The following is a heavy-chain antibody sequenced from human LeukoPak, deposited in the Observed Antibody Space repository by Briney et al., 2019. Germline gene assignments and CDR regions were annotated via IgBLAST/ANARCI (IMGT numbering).Heavy chain of an antibody. Sequence: GASVKVSCKASGYTFTGYYMHWVRQAPGQGLEWMGRINPNSGGTNYAQKFQGRVTMTRDTSISTAYMELSRLRSDDTAVYYCARTTVPIPGYYYYYGVDVWGQGTTVTVSS. J-gene: IGHJ6*02. D-gene: IGHD4-17*01. CDR2: INPNSGGT. CDR1: GYTFTGYY. CDR3: ARTTVPIPGYYYYYGVDV. V-gene: IGHV1-2*06.